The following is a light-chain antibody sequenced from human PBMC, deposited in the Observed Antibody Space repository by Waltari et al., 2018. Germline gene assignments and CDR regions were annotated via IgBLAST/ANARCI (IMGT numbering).Light chain of an antibody. Sequence: IAMTQSPATLTVSRGASATPSCIARQSLGSNLAWYQQKPDQAPRLRIYAASTRATGIPARFSGSGSGIEFTLTISSLQSEDFAIYYCQQYNDWPPTWTFGQGTKVEIK. CDR1: QSLGSN. J-gene: IGKJ1*01. CDR3: QQYNDWPPTWT. V-gene: IGKV3-15*01. CDR2: AAS.